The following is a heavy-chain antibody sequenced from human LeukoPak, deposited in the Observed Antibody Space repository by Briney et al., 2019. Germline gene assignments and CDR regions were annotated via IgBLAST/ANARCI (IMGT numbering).Heavy chain of an antibody. CDR3: ARASYDFWSGYYIGNAFDI. CDR1: GGTFSSYA. Sequence: SVKVSCKASGGTFSSYAISWVRQAPGQGLEWMGRIIPIFGTANYAQKFQGRVTITTDESTSTACMELSSLRSEDTAVYYCARASYDFWSGYYIGNAFDIWGQGTMVTVSS. D-gene: IGHD3-3*01. CDR2: IIPIFGTA. J-gene: IGHJ3*02. V-gene: IGHV1-69*05.